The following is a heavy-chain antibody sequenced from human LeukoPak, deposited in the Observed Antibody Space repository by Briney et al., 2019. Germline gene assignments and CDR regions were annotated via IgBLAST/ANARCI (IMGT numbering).Heavy chain of an antibody. J-gene: IGHJ5*02. CDR2: IIPIFGTA. Sequence: SVTVSCKASGGTFSSYAISWVRQAPGQGLEWMGGIIPIFGTANYAQKFQGRVTITADESTSTAYMELSSLRSEDTAVYYCARDRFGELSHSAWGQGTLVTVSS. CDR1: GGTFSSYA. CDR3: ARDRFGELSHSA. D-gene: IGHD3-16*02. V-gene: IGHV1-69*13.